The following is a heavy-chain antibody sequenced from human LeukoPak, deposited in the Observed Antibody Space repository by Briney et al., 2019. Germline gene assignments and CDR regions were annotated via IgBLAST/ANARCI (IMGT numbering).Heavy chain of an antibody. V-gene: IGHV4-59*11. J-gene: IGHJ3*02. CDR3: ARDPTTVTKGLDI. CDR2: VSYIGST. D-gene: IGHD4-17*01. CDR1: GDSFSSHY. Sequence: SETLSLTCTVSGDSFSSHYWSWVRQPPGRGLEWIGYVSYIGSTNYNPSLKSRVTISVDTSKNRFSLKLSSVTAADTAVYYCARDPTTVTKGLDIWGQGTMVTVSS.